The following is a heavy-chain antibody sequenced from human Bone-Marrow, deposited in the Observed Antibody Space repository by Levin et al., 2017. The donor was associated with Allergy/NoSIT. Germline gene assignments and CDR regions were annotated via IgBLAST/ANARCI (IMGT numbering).Heavy chain of an antibody. J-gene: IGHJ4*02. Sequence: SETLSLSCSVSGGSISGSNWWSWVRQSPEKGLEWIGEIYYRGDTKYNPSLKSRVTLSIDESKNQFSLKLRSVTAADTAIYYCATSFLDNWGQGTLVTVSS. D-gene: IGHD2/OR15-2a*01. CDR1: GGSISGSNW. CDR3: ATSFLDN. CDR2: IYYRGDT. V-gene: IGHV4-4*02.